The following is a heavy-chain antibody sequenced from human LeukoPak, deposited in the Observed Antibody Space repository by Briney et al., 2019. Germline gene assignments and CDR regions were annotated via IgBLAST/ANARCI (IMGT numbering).Heavy chain of an antibody. Sequence: SETLSLTCAVSGGSITSYYWSWIRQPPGNGLEWIGDIYYTGANNYNPSLESRVTILVDTSKNPFSLRLISVTAPDTALYYCARHSSGISVAGTKFYYWGQGTPVTVSS. D-gene: IGHD6-19*01. J-gene: IGHJ4*02. CDR2: IYYTGAN. V-gene: IGHV4-59*08. CDR1: GGSITSYY. CDR3: ARHSSGISVAGTKFYY.